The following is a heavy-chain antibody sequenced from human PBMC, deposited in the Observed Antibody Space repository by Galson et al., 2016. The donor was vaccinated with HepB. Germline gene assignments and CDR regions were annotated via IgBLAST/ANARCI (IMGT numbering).Heavy chain of an antibody. CDR3: ARKQGSVAVIYYFDY. CDR2: ISAYNGNP. Sequence: SVKVSCKASGYTFTNSVFNWVRQAPGQGLEWMGWISAYNGNPKYPPELQGRVTLTTDTSTSTAYMELRSLRSDDTAVYYCARKQGSVAVIYYFDYWGQGTLVTVSS. CDR1: GYTFTNSV. V-gene: IGHV1-18*01. D-gene: IGHD6-19*01. J-gene: IGHJ4*02.